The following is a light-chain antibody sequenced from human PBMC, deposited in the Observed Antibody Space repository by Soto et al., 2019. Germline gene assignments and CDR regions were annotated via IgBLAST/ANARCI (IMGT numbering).Light chain of an antibody. CDR3: CSYAAGDSFK. V-gene: IGLV2-11*01. CDR2: DVF. J-gene: IGLJ2*01. CDR1: SSDIGTFNY. Sequence: QSVLTQPPSVSGSPGHSVTISCIGTSSDIGTFNYVSWHQQRPGKAPRLVIYDVFQRPSGVPDRFSASKSGITASLTISGLQVEDEADYYCCSYAAGDSFKFGGGTKLTVL.